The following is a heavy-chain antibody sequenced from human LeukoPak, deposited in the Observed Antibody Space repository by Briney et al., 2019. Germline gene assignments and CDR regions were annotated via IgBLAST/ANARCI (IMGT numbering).Heavy chain of an antibody. Sequence: SETLSLTCAVSGFSISSGYYWGWIRQPPGKGLEWIRSIYHSGSTYYNPSLKSLVTIAVDTSKKQFSRKLSAVTAADTAVYYCARQTKDFDYWGEGELVTVSS. D-gene: IGHD2-8*01. J-gene: IGHJ4*02. V-gene: IGHV4-38-2*01. CDR3: ARQTKDFDY. CDR2: IYHSGST. CDR1: GFSISSGYY.